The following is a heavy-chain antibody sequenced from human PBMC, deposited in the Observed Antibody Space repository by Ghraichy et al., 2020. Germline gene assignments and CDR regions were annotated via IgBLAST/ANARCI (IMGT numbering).Heavy chain of an antibody. CDR3: ARGYMAASATGRWFDP. D-gene: IGHD2-15*01. Sequence: LSLTCAASDFTFSSYAMSWVRQAPGKGLEWVSAISSGGSTFYADSVKGRFTISRDNSKDTLYLQMHSLRAEDTAVYYCARGYMAASATGRWFDPWGQGTLVTVSS. CDR1: DFTFSSYA. CDR2: ISSGGST. V-gene: IGHV3-23*01. J-gene: IGHJ5*02.